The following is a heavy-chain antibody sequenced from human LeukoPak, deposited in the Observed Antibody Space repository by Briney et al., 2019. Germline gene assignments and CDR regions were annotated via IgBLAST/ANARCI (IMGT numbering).Heavy chain of an antibody. CDR1: GFTFSSYT. D-gene: IGHD1-26*01. Sequence: RSGESLRLSCAASGFTFSSYTMNWVRRAPGKGLEWVSSISSSSSYIYYADSVKGRFTISRDNAKNSLYLQMNSLRAEDTAVYYCAREGGDRELDFDYWGQGTLVTVSS. V-gene: IGHV3-21*01. CDR2: ISSSSSYI. J-gene: IGHJ4*02. CDR3: AREGGDRELDFDY.